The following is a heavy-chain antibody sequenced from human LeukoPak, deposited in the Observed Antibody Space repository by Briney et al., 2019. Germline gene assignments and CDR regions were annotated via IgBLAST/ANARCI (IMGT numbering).Heavy chain of an antibody. D-gene: IGHD6-19*01. J-gene: IGHJ4*02. CDR2: ISRSSTFK. V-gene: IGHV3-21*01. Sequence: GGSLRLSCAASGFTFSNYNMNWVRQAPGKGLEWVSSISRSSTFKYYADSMKGRFTISRDNAKNSLFLQMNSLRAEDTAVYYCAKDARRTFGLSSGLYRGSYYFDYWGQGTLVTVSS. CDR1: GFTFSNYN. CDR3: AKDARRTFGLSSGLYRGSYYFDY.